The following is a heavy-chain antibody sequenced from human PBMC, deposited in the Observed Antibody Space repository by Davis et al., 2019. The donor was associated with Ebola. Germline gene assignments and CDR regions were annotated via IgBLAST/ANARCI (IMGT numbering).Heavy chain of an antibody. Sequence: PGGSLRLSCADSVITFSSYAMTWVRQAPGKGLEWVSAISGSGGSTYYADSVKGRFTISRDNSKKTLYLQMNSLRAEDTAVYYCARDIGGGDDYVWGSYGMDVWGKGTTVTVSS. D-gene: IGHD3-16*01. V-gene: IGHV3-23*01. CDR1: VITFSSYA. CDR2: ISGSGGST. J-gene: IGHJ6*04. CDR3: ARDIGGGDDYVWGSYGMDV.